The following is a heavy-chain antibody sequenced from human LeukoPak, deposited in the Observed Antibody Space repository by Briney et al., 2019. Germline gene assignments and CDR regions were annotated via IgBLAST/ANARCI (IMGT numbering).Heavy chain of an antibody. CDR1: GGTFSSYA. J-gene: IGHJ3*02. CDR3: ARDRIAAAATRAFDI. D-gene: IGHD6-13*01. CDR2: IIPIFGTA. V-gene: IGHV1-69*05. Sequence: SVKVSCKASGGTFSSYAISWVRQAPGQGLEWMGGIIPIFGTANYAQKFQGRVTITTDESTSTAYMELSSLRSEDTAVYYCARDRIAAAATRAFDIWGQGTMVTVSS.